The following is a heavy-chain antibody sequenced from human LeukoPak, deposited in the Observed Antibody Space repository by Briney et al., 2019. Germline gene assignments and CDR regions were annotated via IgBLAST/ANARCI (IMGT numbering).Heavy chain of an antibody. D-gene: IGHD3-10*01. CDR3: ARDEGVRGAFDI. J-gene: IGHJ3*02. V-gene: IGHV1-18*04. CDR2: ISAYNGST. Sequence: ASVKVSCKASGYTFTGYYIHWVRQAPGQGLEWMGWISAYNGSTNYAQKLQGRVTMTTDTSTSTAYMELSSLRSEDTAVYYCARDEGVRGAFDIWGQGTMVTVSS. CDR1: GYTFTGYY.